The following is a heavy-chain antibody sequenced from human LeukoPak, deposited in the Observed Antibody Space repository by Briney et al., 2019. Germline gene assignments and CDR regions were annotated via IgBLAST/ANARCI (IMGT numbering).Heavy chain of an antibody. CDR3: ARGRYSSSWYYFDY. Sequence: SETLSLTCTVPGGSISSSSYYWGWIRQPPGKGLEWIGSIYYSGSTYYNPSLKSRVTISVDTSKNQFSLKLSSVTAADTAVYYCARGRYSSSWYYFDYWGQGTLVTVSS. CDR1: GGSISSSSYY. J-gene: IGHJ4*02. V-gene: IGHV4-39*07. CDR2: IYYSGST. D-gene: IGHD6-13*01.